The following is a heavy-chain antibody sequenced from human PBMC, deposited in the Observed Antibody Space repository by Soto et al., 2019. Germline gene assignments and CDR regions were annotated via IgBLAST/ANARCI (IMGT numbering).Heavy chain of an antibody. J-gene: IGHJ3*02. Sequence: GGSLRLSCAASGFTFSSYSMNWVRQAPGKGLEWVSSISSSSSYIYYADSVKGRFTISRDNAKNSLYLQMNSLRAEDTAVYYCARDSWNIVVVVAAPNAFDIWGQGTMVTVSS. CDR2: ISSSSSYI. V-gene: IGHV3-21*01. D-gene: IGHD2-15*01. CDR1: GFTFSSYS. CDR3: ARDSWNIVVVVAAPNAFDI.